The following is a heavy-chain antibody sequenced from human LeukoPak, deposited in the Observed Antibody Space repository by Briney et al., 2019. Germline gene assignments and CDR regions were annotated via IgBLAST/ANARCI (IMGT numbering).Heavy chain of an antibody. Sequence: GGSLRLSCAASGFDLSTYGMNWVRQAPGKGLEWIADITISGHTKNYADSVKGRFTISRDNARTSLYLQMNSLRVEDTGVYYCARGDPHADLWGQGTLVTVSS. CDR2: ITISGHTK. J-gene: IGHJ5*02. CDR3: ARGDPHADL. V-gene: IGHV3-48*03. CDR1: GFDLSTYG.